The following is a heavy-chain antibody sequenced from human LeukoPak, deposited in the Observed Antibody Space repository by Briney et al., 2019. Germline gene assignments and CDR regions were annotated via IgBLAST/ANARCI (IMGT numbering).Heavy chain of an antibody. CDR3: ARGGYYGSGNDFRFDP. J-gene: IGHJ5*02. CDR1: GGSISSYY. Sequence: SETLSLTCTVFGGSISSYYWSWIRQSPGKGLECIGYIHYTGSTNYNPSLKSRVTISVETSKNQFSLKLKSVTAADTAVYYCARGGYYGSGNDFRFDPWGQGTLVTVSS. CDR2: IHYTGST. V-gene: IGHV4-59*01. D-gene: IGHD3-10*01.